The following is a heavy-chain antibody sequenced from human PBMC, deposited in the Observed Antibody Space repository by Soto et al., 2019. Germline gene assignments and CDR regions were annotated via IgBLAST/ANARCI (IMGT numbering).Heavy chain of an antibody. D-gene: IGHD3-10*01. V-gene: IGHV3-72*01. Sequence: EVQLVESGGGLVQPGGSLRLSCAASGFTFSDHYMDWVRQAPGKGLEWVGRIRNKPNSYTTEYAASVKGRFTISRDDSXXYVYLQMNSLKTEDTAVYYCARAHARTWLGAYFDYWGQGALVTVSS. CDR3: ARAHARTWLGAYFDY. CDR2: IRNKPNSYTT. CDR1: GFTFSDHY. J-gene: IGHJ4*02.